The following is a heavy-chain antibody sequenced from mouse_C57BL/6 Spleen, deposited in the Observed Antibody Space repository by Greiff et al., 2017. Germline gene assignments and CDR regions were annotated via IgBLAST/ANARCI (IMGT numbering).Heavy chain of an antibody. CDR1: GYTFTDYN. J-gene: IGHJ3*01. CDR3: ARRGGSSWTWFAY. V-gene: IGHV1-18*01. D-gene: IGHD1-1*01. CDR2: INPNNGGT. Sequence: EVQLQQSGPELVQPGASVRIPCKASGYTFTDYNMDWVKQSHGKSLEWIGDINPNNGGTISNQKLKGKATLTVDKSSSKAYMELRSLTSEDTAVYYCARRGGSSWTWFAYWGQVTLVTVSA.